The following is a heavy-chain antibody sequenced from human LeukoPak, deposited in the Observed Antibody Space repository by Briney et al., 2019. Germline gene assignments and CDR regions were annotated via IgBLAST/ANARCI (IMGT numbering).Heavy chain of an antibody. CDR1: GFTFSTYA. Sequence: GGSLRLSCAASGFTFSTYAMSWVRQAPGKGLEWVSDISGSGGLTYYADSVKGRFTISRDNSKNTLYLQMNSLRAEDTAVYYCAKAPYGSGSYYIYYFDYWGQGTLVTVPS. V-gene: IGHV3-23*01. CDR3: AKAPYGSGSYYIYYFDY. D-gene: IGHD3-10*01. CDR2: ISGSGGLT. J-gene: IGHJ4*02.